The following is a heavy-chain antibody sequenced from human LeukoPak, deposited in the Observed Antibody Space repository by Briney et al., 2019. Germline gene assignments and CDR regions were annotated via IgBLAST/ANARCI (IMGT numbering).Heavy chain of an antibody. V-gene: IGHV3-23*01. Sequence: PGGSLRLSCAASGFAFSSYAMNWVRQAPGKGLQWVSALSGSGGSTYYADSVKGRFTISRDNSKNTLYLQMNSLRAEDTAVYYCANHLTRYFDWLFGHKYYFDYWGQGTLVTVSS. J-gene: IGHJ4*02. CDR2: LSGSGGST. CDR3: ANHLTRYFDWLFGHKYYFDY. CDR1: GFAFSSYA. D-gene: IGHD3-9*01.